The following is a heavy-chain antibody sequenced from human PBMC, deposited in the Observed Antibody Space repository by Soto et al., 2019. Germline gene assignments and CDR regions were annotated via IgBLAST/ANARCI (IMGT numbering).Heavy chain of an antibody. CDR2: IIPIFGTA. CDR1: GGTFSSYA. CDR3: ARVQWELLDWFDP. V-gene: IGHV1-69*13. J-gene: IGHJ5*02. Sequence: SVKVSCKASGGTFSSYAISWGRQAPGQGLEWMGGIIPIFGTANYAQKFQGRVTITADESTSTAYMELSSLRSEDTAVYYCARVQWELLDWFDPWGQGTLVTVSS. D-gene: IGHD1-26*01.